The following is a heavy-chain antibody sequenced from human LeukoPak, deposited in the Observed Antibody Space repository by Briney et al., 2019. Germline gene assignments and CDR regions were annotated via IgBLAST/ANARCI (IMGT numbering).Heavy chain of an antibody. D-gene: IGHD4/OR15-4a*01. V-gene: IGHV3-23*01. Sequence: GGSLRLSCAASGFTFNNYAMNWVRQAPGKGLEWVSAISGGGFSTYYADSVRGRFTISRDNSKNTLFLQMSSLRAEDTAIYYCAKGIRLLNNYFDYWGQGTLVTVSS. CDR1: GFTFNNYA. J-gene: IGHJ4*02. CDR3: AKGIRLLNNYFDY. CDR2: ISGGGFST.